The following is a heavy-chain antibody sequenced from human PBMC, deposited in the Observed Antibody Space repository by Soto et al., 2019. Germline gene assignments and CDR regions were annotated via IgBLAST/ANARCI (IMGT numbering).Heavy chain of an antibody. CDR2: IYYSGST. D-gene: IGHD6-13*01. V-gene: IGHV4-31*03. CDR1: GGSISSGGYY. CDR3: ARDRAAAAAGTFDY. J-gene: IGHJ4*02. Sequence: QVQLQESGPGLVKPSQTLSLTCTVSGGSISSGGYYWSWIRQHPGKGLEWIGYIYYSGSTYYNPSLKSRVTIAVDASKNHFALKLSSVTAAGTAVYYCARDRAAAAAGTFDYWGQGTLVTVSS.